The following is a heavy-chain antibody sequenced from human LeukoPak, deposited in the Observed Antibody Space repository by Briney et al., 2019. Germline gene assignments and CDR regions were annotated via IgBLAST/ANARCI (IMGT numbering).Heavy chain of an antibody. Sequence: GGSLRLSCAASGFTFSSYGMHWVRQAPGKGLEWVAFIRYDGSNKYYADSVKGRFTISRDNSKNTLYLQMNSLRAEDTAVYYCAKGRYYYDSSGSPNTFDYWGQGTLVTVSS. CDR2: IRYDGSNK. D-gene: IGHD3-22*01. CDR3: AKGRYYYDSSGSPNTFDY. J-gene: IGHJ4*02. CDR1: GFTFSSYG. V-gene: IGHV3-30*02.